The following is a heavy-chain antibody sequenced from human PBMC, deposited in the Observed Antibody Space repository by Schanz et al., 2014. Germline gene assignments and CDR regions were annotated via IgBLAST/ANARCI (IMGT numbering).Heavy chain of an antibody. CDR2: ISPYNGNT. J-gene: IGHJ5*02. V-gene: IGHV1-18*01. D-gene: IGHD2-2*01. Sequence: QVQLVQSGAEVKKPGSSVKVSCKASGGTFSTYTISWVRQAPGQGLEWMGWISPYNGNTNYAPKVQGRVTVTTDTSTSTVYMELRSLRSDDTAVYYCARDRRRYCSTASCLHDNWFDPWGQGTLVIVSS. CDR3: ARDRRRYCSTASCLHDNWFDP. CDR1: GGTFSTYT.